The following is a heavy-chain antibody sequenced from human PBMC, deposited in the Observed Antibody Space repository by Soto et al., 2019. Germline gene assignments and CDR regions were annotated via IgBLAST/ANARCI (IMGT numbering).Heavy chain of an antibody. J-gene: IGHJ4*02. CDR3: ARAGYSYGTANFDY. Sequence: XXTLSLPCTVSGGSISSSYCRWIPQPPGKGLESIGYIDYSGSTNYNPSLKSRVTISVDTSKNQFSLKLSSVTPADTAVYYCARAGYSYGTANFDYWGQGTLVTVSS. D-gene: IGHD5-18*01. V-gene: IGHV4-59*01. CDR2: IDYSGST. CDR1: GGSISSSY.